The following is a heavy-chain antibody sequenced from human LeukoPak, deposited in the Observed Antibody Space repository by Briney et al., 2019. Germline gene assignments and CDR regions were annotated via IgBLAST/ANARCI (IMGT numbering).Heavy chain of an antibody. D-gene: IGHD5-24*01. V-gene: IGHV4-59*01. CDR3: ARESGRWLQYLDY. J-gene: IGHJ4*02. Sequence: KPSETLSLTCTVSGGSISSYYWSWIRQPPGKGLEWIGYIYYSGSTNYNPSLKSRVTISVDTSKNQFSLKLSSVTAADTAVYYCARESGRWLQYLDYWGQGTLVTVSS. CDR2: IYYSGST. CDR1: GGSISSYY.